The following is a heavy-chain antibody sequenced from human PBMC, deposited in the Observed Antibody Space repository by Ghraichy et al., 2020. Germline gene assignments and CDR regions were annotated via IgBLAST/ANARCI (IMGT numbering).Heavy chain of an antibody. CDR3: APLNTGRGPHDY. J-gene: IGHJ4*02. Sequence: GGSLRLSCAASGFTFSSYSMNWVRQAPGKGLGWVSSISSSSSYIYYADSVKGRFTIARDNAQNSLYLPMNSLRAEDTAVYYCAPLNTGRGPHDYWGQGTLVTVSS. V-gene: IGHV3-21*01. CDR2: ISSSSSYI. CDR1: GFTFSSYS. D-gene: IGHD7-27*01.